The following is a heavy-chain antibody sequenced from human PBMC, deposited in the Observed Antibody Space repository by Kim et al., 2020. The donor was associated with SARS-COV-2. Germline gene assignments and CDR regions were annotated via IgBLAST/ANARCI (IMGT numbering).Heavy chain of an antibody. D-gene: IGHD5-12*01. CDR3: VRDLVGSDDL. CDR2: LNEDGSTT. Sequence: GGSLRLSCAVSGFTFSNYWMHWVRQAPGKGPVWVSRLNEDGSTTNYADSVKGRFTISRDNARNTLYLHMDSLRAEDTALYYCVRDLVGSDDLWGQGTLVTVSS. J-gene: IGHJ5*02. CDR1: GFTFSNYW. V-gene: IGHV3-74*01.